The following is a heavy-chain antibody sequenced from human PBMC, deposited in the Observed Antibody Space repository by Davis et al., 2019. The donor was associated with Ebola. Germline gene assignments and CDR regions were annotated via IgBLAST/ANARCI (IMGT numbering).Heavy chain of an antibody. J-gene: IGHJ4*02. V-gene: IGHV3-23*01. CDR3: ARDRDGWYTYAS. Sequence: GESLKISCVASQFTFSSYAMGWVRQAPGKALEWLSVISGTGATSYYADSVRGRFTISRDNSKNTVYLHMNSLRVEDTAVYHCARDRDGWYTYASWGLGTLVTVSS. D-gene: IGHD6-19*01. CDR1: QFTFSSYA. CDR2: ISGTGATS.